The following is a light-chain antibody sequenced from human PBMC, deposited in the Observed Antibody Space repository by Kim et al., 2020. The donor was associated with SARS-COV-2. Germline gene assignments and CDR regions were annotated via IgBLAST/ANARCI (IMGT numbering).Light chain of an antibody. J-gene: IGLJ1*01. CDR1: SSDIGGYNF. Sequence: QSALTQPPSASGSLGQSVTISCTGTSSDIGGYNFVSWYQQHPGKSPRLIIYEVTKRPSGVPDPFSGSKSGNTASLTVSGLQTEDEADYYCSSVSRRDHYRFGTGTKVTVL. V-gene: IGLV2-8*01. CDR2: EVT. CDR3: SSVSRRDHYR.